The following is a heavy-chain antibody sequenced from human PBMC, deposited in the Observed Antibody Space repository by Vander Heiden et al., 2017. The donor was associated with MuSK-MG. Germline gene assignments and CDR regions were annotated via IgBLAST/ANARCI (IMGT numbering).Heavy chain of an antibody. J-gene: IGHJ4*02. V-gene: IGHV4-30-4*08. CDR2: IYYSGYT. CDR1: GGSISSGDFY. D-gene: IGHD2-15*01. CDR3: ATVVKQDDYFDY. Sequence: QVQLQESGPGLVKPSQTLSLTCTVSGGSISSGDFYCNWIRQRPGKGLEWIGYIYYSGYTYYNPSLKSRVTISVDTAKKQFSLELSSVTAADTAVYFCATVVKQDDYFDYWGQGTLVTVSS.